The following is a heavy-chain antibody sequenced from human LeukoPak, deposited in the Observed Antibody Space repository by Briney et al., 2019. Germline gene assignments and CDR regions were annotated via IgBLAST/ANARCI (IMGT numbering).Heavy chain of an antibody. J-gene: IGHJ4*02. CDR1: GGSISSHY. V-gene: IGHV4-59*11. Sequence: KPSETLSLTCTVSGGSISSHYWSWIRQPPGKGLEWIATVSYSGSTYYSPSLKSRVTISVDTSKNQFSLMLTSVIAADTAVYYCVRDRGGVASDYWGQGTLVTVSS. CDR2: VSYSGST. CDR3: VRDRGGVASDY. D-gene: IGHD3-10*01.